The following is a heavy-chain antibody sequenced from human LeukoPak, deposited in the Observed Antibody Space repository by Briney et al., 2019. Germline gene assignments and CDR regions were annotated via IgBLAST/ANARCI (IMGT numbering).Heavy chain of an antibody. D-gene: IGHD3-22*01. Sequence: SETLSLTCAVYGGSFSGYYWSWIRQPPGKGLEWIGEINHSGSTNYNPSLKSRVTISVDTSKNQFSLKLSSVTAADTAVYYCARGSGDSSSRWFDPWGQGTLVTVSS. CDR3: ARGSGDSSSRWFDP. V-gene: IGHV4-34*01. J-gene: IGHJ5*02. CDR1: GGSFSGYY. CDR2: INHSGST.